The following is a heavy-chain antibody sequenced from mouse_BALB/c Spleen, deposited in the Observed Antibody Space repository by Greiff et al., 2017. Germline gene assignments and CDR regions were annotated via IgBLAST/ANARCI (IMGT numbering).Heavy chain of an antibody. CDR2: ILPGSGST. J-gene: IGHJ4*01. Sequence: VQLQQSGAELMKPGASVKLSCKATGYTFSSYWIEWVKQRPGHGLEWIGEILPGSGSTNYNEKFKGKATFTADTSSNTAYMQLSSLTSEDSAVYYCARGPYYYGSSPFAMDYWGQGTSVTVSS. CDR1: GYTFSSYW. CDR3: ARGPYYYGSSPFAMDY. V-gene: IGHV1-9*01. D-gene: IGHD1-1*01.